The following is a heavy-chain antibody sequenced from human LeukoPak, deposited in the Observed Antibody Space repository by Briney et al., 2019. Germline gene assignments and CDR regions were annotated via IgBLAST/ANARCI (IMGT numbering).Heavy chain of an antibody. CDR3: ASVHPDDSSGYGPLGY. D-gene: IGHD3-22*01. V-gene: IGHV1-18*01. Sequence: GASVKVSCKASGYTFTSYGISWVRQAPGQGLEWMGWISAYNGNTNYAQKLQGRVTMTTDTSTSTAYMELRSLRSDDTAVYYCASVHPDDSSGYGPLGYWGQGTLVTAS. CDR1: GYTFTSYG. CDR2: ISAYNGNT. J-gene: IGHJ4*02.